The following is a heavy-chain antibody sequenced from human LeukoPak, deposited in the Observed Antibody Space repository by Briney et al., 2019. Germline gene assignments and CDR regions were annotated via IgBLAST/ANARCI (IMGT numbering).Heavy chain of an antibody. J-gene: IGHJ6*02. D-gene: IGHD2-8*01. CDR2: ISWNSGSI. CDR1: GFTFDDYA. Sequence: GGSLRLSCAASGFTFDDYAMHWARQAPGKGLEWVSGISWNSGSIGYADSVKGRFTISRDNAKNSLYLQMNSLRAEDTALYYCAKGRMVYAYYYYYGMDVWGQGTTVTVSS. V-gene: IGHV3-9*01. CDR3: AKGRMVYAYYYYYGMDV.